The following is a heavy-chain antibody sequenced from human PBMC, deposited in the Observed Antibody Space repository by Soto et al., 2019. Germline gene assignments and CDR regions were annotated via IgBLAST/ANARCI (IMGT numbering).Heavy chain of an antibody. CDR1: GGSITSYY. Sequence: LSLTCTVSGGSITSYYWSWIRQPPGKGLEWIGYIYFSGSTNYNPSLKSRVTMSVDTSKNQSSLNLLSVTAADTAVYYCASLPLAAAGTWWFDPWGQGTLVTVSS. J-gene: IGHJ5*02. V-gene: IGHV4-59*01. CDR3: ASLPLAAAGTWWFDP. CDR2: IYFSGST. D-gene: IGHD6-13*01.